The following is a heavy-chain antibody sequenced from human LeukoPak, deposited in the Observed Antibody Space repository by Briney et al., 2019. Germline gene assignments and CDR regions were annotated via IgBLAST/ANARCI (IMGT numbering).Heavy chain of an antibody. Sequence: PGGSLRLSCAASGFTFSSYGMHWVRQAPGKGLEWVAVISYDGSNKYYADSVKGRFTISRDNSKNTLYLQMNSLRAEDTAVYYCARSGIQLWLMGEYDYWGQGTLVTVSS. D-gene: IGHD5-18*01. CDR1: GFTFSSYG. V-gene: IGHV3-30*19. CDR2: ISYDGSNK. CDR3: ARSGIQLWLMGEYDY. J-gene: IGHJ4*02.